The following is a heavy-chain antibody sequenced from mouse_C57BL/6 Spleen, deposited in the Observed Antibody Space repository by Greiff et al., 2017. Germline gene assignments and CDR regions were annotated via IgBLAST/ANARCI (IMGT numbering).Heavy chain of an antibody. CDR2: IDPSDSYT. Sequence: QVHVKQPGAELVKPGASVKLSCKASGYTFTSYWMQWVKQRPGQGLEWIGEIDPSDSYTNYNQKFKGKATLTVDTSSSTAYMQLSSLTSEDSAVYYCARVTGTVYFDYWGQGTTLTVSS. D-gene: IGHD4-1*01. J-gene: IGHJ2*01. V-gene: IGHV1-50*01. CDR1: GYTFTSYW. CDR3: ARVTGTVYFDY.